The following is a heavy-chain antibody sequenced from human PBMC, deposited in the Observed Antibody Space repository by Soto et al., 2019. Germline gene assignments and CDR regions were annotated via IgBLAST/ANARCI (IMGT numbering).Heavy chain of an antibody. CDR1: GFTFSSYA. CDR2: LSAIGRNT. D-gene: IGHD6-19*01. J-gene: IGHJ4*02. CDR3: AKTYEPWLVVSTFDY. V-gene: IGHV3-23*01. Sequence: EVQLLESGGGLVQPGGSLRLSCAASGFTFSSYAMSWVRQAPGKGLEWVSGLSAIGRNTYYADAVKGRFTISRDNSNNTLYLQMNSLRAEDTAVYYCAKTYEPWLVVSTFDYWGQGTLVTVSS.